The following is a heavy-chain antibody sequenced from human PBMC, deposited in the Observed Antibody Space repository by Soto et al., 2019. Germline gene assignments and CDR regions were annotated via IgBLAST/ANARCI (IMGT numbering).Heavy chain of an antibody. D-gene: IGHD2-2*01. J-gene: IGHJ5*02. CDR3: ARVVPGADAWFGH. Sequence: QVQLVQSGGEVKRPGASVKVSCKTSGYTFSNYGITWVRQAPGQPLEWLGWISLYSDGTNYAQKFQCSVSMTTDTSTTTAYMELRRLRDDDTAVYYCARVVPGADAWFGHWCQGTLVTGSS. CDR2: ISLYSDGT. V-gene: IGHV1-18*01. CDR1: GYTFSNYG.